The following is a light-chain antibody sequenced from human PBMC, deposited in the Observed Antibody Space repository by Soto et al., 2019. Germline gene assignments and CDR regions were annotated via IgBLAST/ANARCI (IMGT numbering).Light chain of an antibody. Sequence: EIVLTQSPGTLSLSPGEIATLSFSASQSVISSYLAWYQQKPGQAPRLLIYAASTRAACVPVRFSGSGSETEFTLTIRSLQSEDFALYYCHQYNNWPWTFGQGTKVDIK. J-gene: IGKJ1*01. CDR1: QSVISSY. CDR3: HQYNNWPWT. CDR2: AAS. V-gene: IGKV3-15*01.